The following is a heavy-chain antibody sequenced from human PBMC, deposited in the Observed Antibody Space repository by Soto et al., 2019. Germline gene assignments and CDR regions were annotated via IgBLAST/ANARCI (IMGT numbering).Heavy chain of an antibody. D-gene: IGHD5-12*01. CDR2: ICYGGST. Sequence: PSETLSLTCTVSGDSLSRADYCWSWIRQAPGKGLEWFGYICYGGSTYHSPSLTSRTSMSVDTSKKQFSLTLTSVTPAETAVYYFAREESGIFDCWGQGRLVTVSS. CDR1: GDSLSRADYC. V-gene: IGHV4-30-4*08. J-gene: IGHJ4*02. CDR3: AREESGIFDC.